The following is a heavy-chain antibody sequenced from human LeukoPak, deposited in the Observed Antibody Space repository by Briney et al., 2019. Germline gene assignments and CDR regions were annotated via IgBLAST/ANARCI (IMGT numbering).Heavy chain of an antibody. D-gene: IGHD3-16*01. J-gene: IGHJ4*02. Sequence: GGSLRLSCAASGFSFSDYYMSWVRQAPGKGLERISYITTSGSSTKYADSVKGRFTISRDNAKNSVVLQMNSLRAEDTAVYYCTRERRGSYYAFESWGQGTLVSVSS. CDR1: GFSFSDYY. CDR3: TRERRGSYYAFES. CDR2: ITTSGSST. V-gene: IGHV3-11*01.